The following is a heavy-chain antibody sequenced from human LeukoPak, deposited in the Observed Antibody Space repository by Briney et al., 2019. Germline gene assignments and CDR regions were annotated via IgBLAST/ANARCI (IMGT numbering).Heavy chain of an antibody. CDR2: IRSKAYGGTT. CDR1: GFIFNNYW. J-gene: IGHJ4*02. CDR3: TREGSSSWYGY. V-gene: IGHV3-49*04. D-gene: IGHD6-13*01. Sequence: GGSLRLSCAASGFIFNNYWMHWVRQAPGKGLEWVGFIRSKAYGGTTEYAASVKGRFTISRDDSKSIAYLQMNSLKTEDTAVYYCTREGSSSWYGYWGQGTLVTVSS.